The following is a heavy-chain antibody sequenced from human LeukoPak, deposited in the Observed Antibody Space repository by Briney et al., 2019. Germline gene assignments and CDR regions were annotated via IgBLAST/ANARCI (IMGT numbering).Heavy chain of an antibody. CDR2: INPNNGAA. Sequence: ASAWVSCKASGYTFTGYYMHWVRQAPGQGLEWMGWINPNNGAANYSQNFQGRVTMTRDTSISTAYMELSRLRSDETAVYFCVRGTAYYFDYWGQGTLVT. J-gene: IGHJ4*02. CDR1: GYTFTGYY. CDR3: VRGTAYYFDY. V-gene: IGHV1-2*02. D-gene: IGHD1-14*01.